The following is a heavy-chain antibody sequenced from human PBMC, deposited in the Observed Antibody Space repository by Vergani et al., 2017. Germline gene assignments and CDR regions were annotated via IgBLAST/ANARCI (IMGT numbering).Heavy chain of an antibody. CDR3: ARVGRSSGSLDWYFDL. Sequence: QVQLQESGPGLVKPSQTLSLTCTVSGSSISSGGYYWSWIRQHPGKGLEWIGYIYYSGRTYYNPSLKSRVTISVDTSKNQFSLKLSSVTAADTAVYYCARVGRSSGSLDWYFDLWGRGTLVTVSS. J-gene: IGHJ2*01. CDR1: GSSISSGGYY. CDR2: IYYSGRT. V-gene: IGHV4-31*03. D-gene: IGHD3-10*01.